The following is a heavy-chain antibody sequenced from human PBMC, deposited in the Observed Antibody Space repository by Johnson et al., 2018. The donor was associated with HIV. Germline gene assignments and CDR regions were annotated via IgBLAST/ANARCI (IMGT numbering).Heavy chain of an antibody. CDR2: ISNTGSSI. J-gene: IGHJ3*02. Sequence: VQLVESGGGLVQPGGSLRLSCAASGFTFDDYGMSWVRQAPGKGLEWVSYISNTGSSISYAASVKGRFTISRDNSKNTLYLQMNSLRAEDTAVYYCARRITGTSVAFDIWGQGTMVTVSS. CDR1: GFTFDDYG. CDR3: ARRITGTSVAFDI. D-gene: IGHD1-20*01. V-gene: IGHV3-48*01.